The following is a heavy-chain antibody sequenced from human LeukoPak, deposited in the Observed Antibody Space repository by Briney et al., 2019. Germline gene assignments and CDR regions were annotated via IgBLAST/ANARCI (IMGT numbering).Heavy chain of an antibody. J-gene: IGHJ4*02. Sequence: QSGGSLRLSCAASGFTFSNYAMSWVRQAPEKGLEWVSAISGSGSHTYYADSVKGRFTISRDNSKNALYLQMNSLRAEDTAVYYCARKVQGEGGPSVPKPFDYWGQGTLVTVSS. CDR1: GFTFSNYA. CDR2: ISGSGSHT. V-gene: IGHV3-23*01. D-gene: IGHD3-16*01. CDR3: ARKVQGEGGPSVPKPFDY.